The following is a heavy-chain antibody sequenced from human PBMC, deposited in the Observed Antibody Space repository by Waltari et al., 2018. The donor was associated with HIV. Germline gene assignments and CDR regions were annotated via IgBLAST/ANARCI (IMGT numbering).Heavy chain of an antibody. J-gene: IGHJ4*02. CDR3: ARGRSGIAAHTDTADY. Sequence: QVQLQQWGAGLLKPSETLSLTCAVYGGSFSGYYWSWIRQPPGKGLEWIGEINHSGSTNYNPSLKIRVTISVDTSKNQFSLKLSSVTAADTAVYYCARGRSGIAAHTDTADYWGQGTLVTVSS. CDR2: INHSGST. D-gene: IGHD6-13*01. CDR1: GGSFSGYY. V-gene: IGHV4-34*01.